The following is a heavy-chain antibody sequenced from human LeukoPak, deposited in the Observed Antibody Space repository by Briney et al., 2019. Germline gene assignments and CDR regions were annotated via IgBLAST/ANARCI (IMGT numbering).Heavy chain of an antibody. CDR2: IYSGGST. V-gene: IGHV3-66*01. D-gene: IGHD3-10*01. Sequence: GGSLRLSCAASGFTVSSNYMSWVRQAPGKGLEWVSVIYSGGSTYYADSVKGRFTISRDNSKNTLYLQMKSLRAEDTAVYYCAGLWFGESTNWFDPWGQGTLVTVCS. CDR1: GFTVSSNY. CDR3: AGLWFGESTNWFDP. J-gene: IGHJ5*02.